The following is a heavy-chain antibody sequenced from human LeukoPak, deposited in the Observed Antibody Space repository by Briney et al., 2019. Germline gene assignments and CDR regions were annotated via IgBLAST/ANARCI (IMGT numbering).Heavy chain of an antibody. D-gene: IGHD1-26*01. CDR1: GFNFNMYA. Sequence: RTGRSLRLSCVASGFNFNMYAIHWVRQAPGKGLEWVALISSNGGRKDYADSVKGRFTIDRDNSKNTVYLRMNSLRAEDTAVYYCAKDRVGATLYFDFWGQGTLLTVSS. CDR2: ISSNGGRK. J-gene: IGHJ4*02. V-gene: IGHV3-30*04. CDR3: AKDRVGATLYFDF.